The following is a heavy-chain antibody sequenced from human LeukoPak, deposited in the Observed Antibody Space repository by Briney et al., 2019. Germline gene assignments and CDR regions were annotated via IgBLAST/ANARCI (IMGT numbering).Heavy chain of an antibody. Sequence: GASVKVSCKASGYTFTGYYMYWVRQAPGQGLEWMGWINPNSGGTNYAQKFQGRVTMTRDTSISTAYMELSRLRSDDTAVYYCARENMVRGVIIDYWGQGTLVTVSS. D-gene: IGHD3-10*01. CDR2: INPNSGGT. CDR1: GYTFTGYY. V-gene: IGHV1-2*02. CDR3: ARENMVRGVIIDY. J-gene: IGHJ4*02.